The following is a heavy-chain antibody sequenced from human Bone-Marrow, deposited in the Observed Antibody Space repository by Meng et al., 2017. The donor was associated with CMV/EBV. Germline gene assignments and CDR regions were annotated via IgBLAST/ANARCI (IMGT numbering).Heavy chain of an antibody. D-gene: IGHD6-6*01. CDR1: GGTFSSYA. CDR2: IIPIFGIA. CDR3: AEGSSSSGRYYYYGMDV. J-gene: IGHJ6*02. Sequence: SVKVSCKASGGTFSSYAISWVRQAPGQGLEWMGGIIPIFGIANYAQKFQGRVTITADKSTSTAYMELSSLRSEDTAVYYCAEGSSSSGRYYYYGMDVWGQGTTVTVSS. V-gene: IGHV1-69*10.